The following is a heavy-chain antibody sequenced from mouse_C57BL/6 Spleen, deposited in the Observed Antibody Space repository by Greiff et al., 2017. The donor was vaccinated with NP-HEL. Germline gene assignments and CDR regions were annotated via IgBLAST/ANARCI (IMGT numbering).Heavy chain of an antibody. D-gene: IGHD2-10*02. CDR3: ASRMVSAGVYYAMGC. CDR2: ISSGGSYT. V-gene: IGHV5-6*01. CDR1: GFTFSSYG. Sequence: EVQLVESGGDLVKPGGSLKLSCAASGFTFSSYGMSWVRQTPDKRLEWVATISSGGSYTYYPDSVKGRFTISRDNAKNTLYLQMSSLKSEDTAMYYCASRMVSAGVYYAMGCWGKGTSVTVSS. J-gene: IGHJ4*01.